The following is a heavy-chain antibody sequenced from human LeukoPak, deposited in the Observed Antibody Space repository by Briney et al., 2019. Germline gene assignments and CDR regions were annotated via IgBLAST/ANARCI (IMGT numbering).Heavy chain of an antibody. CDR2: IYYSGST. J-gene: IGHJ5*02. Sequence: PSETLSLTCTDSGGSISSYYWSWIRQPPGKGLEWLRYIYYSGSTNYNPSLKSRVTISVDTSKNQFSLKLSSVTAADTAVYYCARRRAYYYGSGSYGQGWFDPWGQGTLVTVSS. D-gene: IGHD3-10*01. CDR3: ARRRAYYYGSGSYGQGWFDP. V-gene: IGHV4-59*01. CDR1: GGSISSYY.